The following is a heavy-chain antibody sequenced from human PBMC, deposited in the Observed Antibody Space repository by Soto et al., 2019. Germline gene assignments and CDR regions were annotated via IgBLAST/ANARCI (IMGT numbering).Heavy chain of an antibody. D-gene: IGHD6-19*01. Sequence: EVQRVESGGGLVTPGGSLTLSCAASGFSFSPAWMNWVRQAPGKGLEWVGLIKSKGGGGTADYAAPVKGRFIISRDDSQNTIYLKMNTLKPNDTVLYNCMWLTDFYYGRAVWGQGTTVTVSS. CDR1: GFSFSPAW. CDR3: MWLTDFYYGRAV. V-gene: IGHV3-15*07. J-gene: IGHJ6*02. CDR2: IKSKGGGGTA.